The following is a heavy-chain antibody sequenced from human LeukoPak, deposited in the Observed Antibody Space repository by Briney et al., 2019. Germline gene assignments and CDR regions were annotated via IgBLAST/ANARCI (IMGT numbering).Heavy chain of an antibody. J-gene: IGHJ4*02. CDR1: GFTFSTFA. Sequence: GGSLRLSCAASGFTFSTFAMSWVRQPPGKGLEWVSSIFPSGGEIHYADSLRGRVTISRDNSKSTLSLQMNSLRAEDTAIYYCATYRQVLLPFESWGQGTLVTVSS. CDR2: IFPSGGEI. CDR3: ATYRQVLLPFES. D-gene: IGHD5-18*01. V-gene: IGHV3-23*01.